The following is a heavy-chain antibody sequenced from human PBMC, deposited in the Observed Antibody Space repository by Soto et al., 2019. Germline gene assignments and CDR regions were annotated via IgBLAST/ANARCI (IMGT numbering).Heavy chain of an antibody. J-gene: IGHJ4*02. V-gene: IGHV4-39*07. Sequence: SETLSLTCTVSGGSISSSSYYWGWIRPPPGKGLEWIGSIYYSGSTNYNPSLKSRVTISVDTSKNQFSLKLSSVTAADTAVYYCARTSGYGMRTFDYWGQGTLVTVSS. D-gene: IGHD5-12*01. CDR3: ARTSGYGMRTFDY. CDR1: GGSISSSSYY. CDR2: IYYSGST.